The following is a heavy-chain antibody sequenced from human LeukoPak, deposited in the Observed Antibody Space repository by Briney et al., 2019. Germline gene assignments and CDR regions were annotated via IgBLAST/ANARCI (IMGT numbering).Heavy chain of an antibody. CDR2: INHNGNVN. CDR3: ARQWDY. V-gene: IGHV3-7*01. Sequence: RGSLRLSCAASGFTFSSYWMNWARQAPGKGLEWVASINHNGNVNYYVDSVKGRFTISRDNAKNSLYLQMNSLRAEDTAVYYCARQWDYWGQGTLVTVSS. J-gene: IGHJ4*02. D-gene: IGHD6-19*01. CDR1: GFTFSSYW.